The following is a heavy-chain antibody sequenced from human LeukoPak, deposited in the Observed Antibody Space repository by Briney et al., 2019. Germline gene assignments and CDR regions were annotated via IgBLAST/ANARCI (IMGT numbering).Heavy chain of an antibody. CDR3: ARDHPRSLTGISDY. D-gene: IGHD1-1*01. J-gene: IGHJ4*02. Sequence: ASVKVSCKASGYTFTGYYMHWVRQAPGQGLEWMGWINPNSGGTNYAQKFQGRVTMTRDTSISTAYMELSRLRSDDTAVYYCARDHPRSLTGISDYWGQGALVAVSS. V-gene: IGHV1-2*02. CDR1: GYTFTGYY. CDR2: INPNSGGT.